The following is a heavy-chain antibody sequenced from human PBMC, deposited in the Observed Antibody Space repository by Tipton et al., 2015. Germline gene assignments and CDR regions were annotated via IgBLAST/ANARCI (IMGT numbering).Heavy chain of an antibody. CDR1: GGSIGSSSYY. CDR2: IDYSGST. J-gene: IGHJ6*02. D-gene: IGHD6-6*01. Sequence: TLSLTCTVSGGSIGSSSYYWGWIRQPPGKGLEWIGSIDYSGSTYYNPSLKSRVTISVDTSKNQFSLKLSSVTAADTAVYYCARRKSGGSTAARPGGNGLDVWGRGTTVTVSS. V-gene: IGHV4-39*01. CDR3: ARRKSGGSTAARPGGNGLDV.